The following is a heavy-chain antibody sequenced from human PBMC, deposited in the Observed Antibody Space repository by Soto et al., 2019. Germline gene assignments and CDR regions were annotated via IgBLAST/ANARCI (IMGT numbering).Heavy chain of an antibody. CDR2: IVNDGSEK. J-gene: IGHJ3*02. CDR1: GFTFSKYG. Sequence: QVQLVESGGGVVQPGRSLRLSCAASGFTFSKYGFHWVRQAPGKGLEWVAVIVNDGSEKYHADSVEGRFTISRDNSKDTLFLQMNSLRAEDTAVYYCARDDAFQNENGFDICGQGTMVTVSS. CDR3: ARDDAFQNENGFDI. V-gene: IGHV3-33*01. D-gene: IGHD1-1*01.